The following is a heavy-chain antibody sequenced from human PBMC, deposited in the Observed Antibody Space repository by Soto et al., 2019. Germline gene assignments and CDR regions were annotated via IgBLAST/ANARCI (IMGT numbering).Heavy chain of an antibody. CDR3: AKDPKYSSSWFSYYFDY. CDR2: ISGSGGST. J-gene: IGHJ4*02. V-gene: IGHV3-23*01. D-gene: IGHD6-13*01. CDR1: GFTFSSYA. Sequence: VGSLRLSCAASGFTFSSYAMSWVRQAPGKGLEWVSAISGSGGSTYYADSVKGRFTISRDNSKNTLYLQMNSLRAEDTAVYYCAKDPKYSSSWFSYYFDYWGQGTLVTVSS.